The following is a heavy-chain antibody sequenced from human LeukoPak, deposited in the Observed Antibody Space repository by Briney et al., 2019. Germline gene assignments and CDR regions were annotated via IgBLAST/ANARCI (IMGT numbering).Heavy chain of an antibody. CDR3: ARDYDSSGLDAFDI. CDR2: ISSSSSYI. Sequence: GGSLRLSCAASGFTVSSYSMNWVRQAPGKGLEWVSSISSSSSYIYYADSVKGRFTISRDNAKNSLYLQTNSLRAEDTAVYYCARDYDSSGLDAFDIWGQGTMVTASS. D-gene: IGHD3-22*01. CDR1: GFTVSSYS. J-gene: IGHJ3*02. V-gene: IGHV3-21*01.